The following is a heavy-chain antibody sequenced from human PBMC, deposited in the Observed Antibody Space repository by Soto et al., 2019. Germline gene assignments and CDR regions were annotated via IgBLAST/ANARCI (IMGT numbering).Heavy chain of an antibody. CDR2: IYPGDSDT. V-gene: IGHV5-51*01. J-gene: IGHJ6*02. D-gene: IGHD3-10*01. CDR1: GERLTSYW. CDR3: ARHTHYYGSGSYYPYGMDV. Sequence: VEALTISGERCGERLTSYWSGSVRQIPGKGLEWMGIIYPGDSDTRYSPSFQGQVTISADKSISTAYLQWSSLKASDTAMYYCARHTHYYGSGSYYPYGMDVWGQGTTVTVSS.